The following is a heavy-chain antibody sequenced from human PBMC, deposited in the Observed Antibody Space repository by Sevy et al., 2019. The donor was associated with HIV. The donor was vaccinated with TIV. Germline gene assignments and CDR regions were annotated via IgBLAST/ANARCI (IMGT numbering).Heavy chain of an antibody. CDR1: GFTFDDYA. CDR2: ISWNGGSI. CDR3: ARGGLGIDAFDI. J-gene: IGHJ3*02. Sequence: GGSLRLSCAASGFTFDDYAMHWVRQAPWKGLEWVSGISWNGGSIGYADSVKGRFTISRDNAKKSLYLQMNSLRAEDMALYYCARGGLGIDAFDIWGQGTMVTVSS. V-gene: IGHV3-9*03. D-gene: IGHD3-9*01.